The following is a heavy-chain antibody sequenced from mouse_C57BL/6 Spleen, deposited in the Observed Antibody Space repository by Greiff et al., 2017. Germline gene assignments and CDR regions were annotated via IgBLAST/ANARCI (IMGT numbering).Heavy chain of an antibody. J-gene: IGHJ3*01. Sequence: QVQLQQPGTELVKPGASVKLSCKASGYTFTSYWMHWVKQRPGQGLEWIGTINPSKGGTHYNEKFKSKATLTVDKSSSTAYMQLSRLKSEDAAVYYGARGSFAYWGQGTLVTVSA. V-gene: IGHV1-53*01. CDR3: ARGSFAY. CDR1: GYTFTSYW. CDR2: INPSKGGT.